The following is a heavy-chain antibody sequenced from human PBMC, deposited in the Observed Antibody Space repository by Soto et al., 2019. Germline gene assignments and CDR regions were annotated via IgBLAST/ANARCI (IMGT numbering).Heavy chain of an antibody. CDR2: IYYSGST. Sequence: QVQLQESGPGLVKPSQTLSLTCTVSGGSISSGGYYWSWILQHPGKGLECIGYIYYSGSTYYNPSLKSRVNISVDTSKNQFSRKLSSVTAADTAVYYCARDWGEYSYGYRDYWGQGTLVTVSS. D-gene: IGHD5-18*01. J-gene: IGHJ4*02. CDR1: GGSISSGGYY. CDR3: ARDWGEYSYGYRDY. V-gene: IGHV4-31*03.